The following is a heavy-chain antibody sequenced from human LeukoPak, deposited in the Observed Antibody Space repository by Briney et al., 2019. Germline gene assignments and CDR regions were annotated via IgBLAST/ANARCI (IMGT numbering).Heavy chain of an antibody. CDR3: ATGDQRLWETFDY. J-gene: IGHJ4*02. CDR1: GYTLTELS. Sequence: ASVKVSCKVSGYTLTELSMHRVRQAPGKGLEWMGGFDPEDGETIYAQKFQGRVTMTADTSTDTAYMELSSLRSEDTAVYYCATGDQRLWETFDYWGQGTLVTVSS. V-gene: IGHV1-24*01. CDR2: FDPEDGET. D-gene: IGHD6-25*01.